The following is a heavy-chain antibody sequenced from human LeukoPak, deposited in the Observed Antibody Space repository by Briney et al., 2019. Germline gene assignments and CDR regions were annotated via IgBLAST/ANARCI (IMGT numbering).Heavy chain of an antibody. D-gene: IGHD3-10*01. J-gene: IGHJ6*02. CDR1: GGSISSGGYY. CDR3: AREDVAGGSGSNYYYYGADV. Sequence: PSQTLSLTCTVSGGSISSGGYYWSWIRQHPGKGLEWIGYIYYSGSTYYNPSLKSRVTISVDTSKNQFSLKLSSVTAADTAVYYCAREDVAGGSGSNYYYYGADVWGQGTTVTVSS. CDR2: IYYSGST. V-gene: IGHV4-31*03.